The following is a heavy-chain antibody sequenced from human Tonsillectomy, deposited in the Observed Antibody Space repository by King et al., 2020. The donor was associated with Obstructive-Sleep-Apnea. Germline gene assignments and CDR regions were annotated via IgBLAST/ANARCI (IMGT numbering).Heavy chain of an antibody. V-gene: IGHV4-59*08. CDR1: GGSIRSYY. Sequence: QLQESGPGLVKPSETLSLTCTVSGGSIRSYYWSWIRQPPGKGLEWIGYIYYNGSTNYNPSLKSRVTISVDTSKNQFSLKVNSVTAADTALYYCARLTAVAERFYIYYWGQGTLVTVSS. D-gene: IGHD6-19*01. J-gene: IGHJ4*02. CDR3: ARLTAVAERFYIYY. CDR2: IYYNGST.